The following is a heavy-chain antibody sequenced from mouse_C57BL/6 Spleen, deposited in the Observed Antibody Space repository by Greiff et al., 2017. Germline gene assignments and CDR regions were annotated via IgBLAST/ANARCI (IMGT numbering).Heavy chain of an antibody. CDR2: IDPETGGT. Sequence: QVQLKQSGAELVRPGASVTLSCKASGYTFTDYEMHWVKQTPVHGLEWIGTIDPETGGTDYNQKFKGKAILTAAKSSSTAYMELRSLASEDATVYYCTGFGGSAWLAYWGQGTLVTVSA. CDR1: GYTFTDYE. CDR3: TGFGGSAWLAY. V-gene: IGHV1-15*01. J-gene: IGHJ3*01. D-gene: IGHD1-1*02.